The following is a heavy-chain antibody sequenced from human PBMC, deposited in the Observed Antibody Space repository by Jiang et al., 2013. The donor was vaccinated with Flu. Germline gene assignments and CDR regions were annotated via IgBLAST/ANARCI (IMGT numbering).Heavy chain of an antibody. J-gene: IGHJ4*02. CDR1: GGSISGSGHY. Sequence: GPGLVKSSETLSLTCAVSGGSISGSGHYWVWIRQPPGKGLEWVGSIYHTGSTYYKPSLKSRVTMSVDTSKNQFSLNLGSVTAADTAVYFCARALKYSGFELPYFDLWGQGTLVTVSS. CDR3: ARALKYSGFELPYFDL. V-gene: IGHV4-39*07. D-gene: IGHD5-12*01. CDR2: IYHTGST.